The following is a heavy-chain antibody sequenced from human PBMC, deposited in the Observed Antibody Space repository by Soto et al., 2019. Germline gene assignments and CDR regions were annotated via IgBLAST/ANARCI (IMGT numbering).Heavy chain of an antibody. CDR1: GVTFSKFI. V-gene: IGHV1-69*01. CDR3: AKVRYSSPMGYYYGMDV. J-gene: IGHJ6*02. D-gene: IGHD6-19*01. Sequence: QVQLEQSGGEVKKPGSSVKVSCKASGVTFSKFIMTWVRQAPGLGLEWVGGIIPIFGTANYAQKFQGRVTITADESPSPTLLEVSNLRSEDTAVYYCAKVRYSSPMGYYYGMDVWGQGTAVTVSS. CDR2: IIPIFGTA.